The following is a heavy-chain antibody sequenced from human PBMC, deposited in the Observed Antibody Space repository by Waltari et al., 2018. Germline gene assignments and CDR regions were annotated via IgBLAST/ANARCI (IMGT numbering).Heavy chain of an antibody. D-gene: IGHD2-15*01. CDR3: ARDKGYWSGGSCYSRFDY. J-gene: IGHJ4*02. Sequence: QVQLVQSGAEVKKPRSSVKVSCKASGGTFSSYAISWLRQAPGQGLEWMGGVIPIFGKAKYAQKFQGRVTITTDESTSTAYMELSSLRSEDTAVYYCARDKGYWSGGSCYSRFDYWGQGTLVTVSS. V-gene: IGHV1-69*05. CDR2: VIPIFGKA. CDR1: GGTFSSYA.